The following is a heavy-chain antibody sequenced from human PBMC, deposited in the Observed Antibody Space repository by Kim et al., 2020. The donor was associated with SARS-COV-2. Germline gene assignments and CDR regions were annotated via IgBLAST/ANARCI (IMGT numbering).Heavy chain of an antibody. Sequence: GGSLRLSCAASGFTFSSYGMHWVRQAPGKGLEWVAVISYDGSNKYYADSVKGRFTISRDNSKNTLYLQMNSLRAEDTAVYYCAKGSVLRFLEWFRLGAFDIWGQGTMVTVSS. J-gene: IGHJ3*02. CDR2: ISYDGSNK. D-gene: IGHD3-3*01. V-gene: IGHV3-30*18. CDR3: AKGSVLRFLEWFRLGAFDI. CDR1: GFTFSSYG.